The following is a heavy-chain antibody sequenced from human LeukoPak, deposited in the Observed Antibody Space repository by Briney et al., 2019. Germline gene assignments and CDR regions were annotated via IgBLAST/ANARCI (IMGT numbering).Heavy chain of an antibody. CDR2: IYSSGTT. CDR1: GGSISNYY. D-gene: IGHD1-26*01. Sequence: TSETLSLTCTVSGGSISNYYWSWIRQPAGKGLEWIGRIYSSGTTIYNPSLKSRVTMSVDTSKNQFSLKLSSVTAADTAVYYCASGSYYFDYWGQGTLVTVSS. J-gene: IGHJ4*02. CDR3: ASGSYYFDY. V-gene: IGHV4-4*07.